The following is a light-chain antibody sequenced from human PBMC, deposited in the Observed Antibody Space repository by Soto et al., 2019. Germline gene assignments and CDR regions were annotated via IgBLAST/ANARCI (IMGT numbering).Light chain of an antibody. Sequence: QSVLTQPASVSGSPGQSITISCTGTSGDIGRYNRVSWYQQHPGKAPKLIIYEVTDRPSGVSNRFSGSKSGNTASLTISGLQAEDEAEYYCSSYTNINTRACVFGTGTKGTVL. CDR3: SSYTNINTRACV. J-gene: IGLJ1*01. V-gene: IGLV2-14*01. CDR1: SGDIGRYNR. CDR2: EVT.